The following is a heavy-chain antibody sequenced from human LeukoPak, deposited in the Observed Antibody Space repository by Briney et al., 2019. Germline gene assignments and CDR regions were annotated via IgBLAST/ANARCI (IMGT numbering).Heavy chain of an antibody. CDR2: IWYDGSQK. Sequence: GSLRLSCAASGFSFSDYGMHWVRQAPGKGLEWVGAIWYDGSQKNYGDSAKGRFTISRDNSKNTLYLQMNSLRAEDTAVYYCARRSIAARWGIDYWGPGTLVTVSS. D-gene: IGHD6-6*01. J-gene: IGHJ4*02. CDR1: GFSFSDYG. V-gene: IGHV3-33*01. CDR3: ARRSIAARWGIDY.